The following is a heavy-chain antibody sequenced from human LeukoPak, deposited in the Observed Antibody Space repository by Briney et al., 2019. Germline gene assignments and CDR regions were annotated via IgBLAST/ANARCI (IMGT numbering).Heavy chain of an antibody. J-gene: IGHJ4*02. Sequence: GRSLRLSCAASGFTFSNYGMHWVRQAPGKGLEWVALIWYDGSNKYYTDSVKGRLTISRDNSKDTLFLQMNGQRAEDTAVYYCAREGPRGNSQFDYWGQGTLVTVSS. CDR2: IWYDGSNK. CDR3: AREGPRGNSQFDY. V-gene: IGHV3-33*01. CDR1: GFTFSNYG. D-gene: IGHD2/OR15-2a*01.